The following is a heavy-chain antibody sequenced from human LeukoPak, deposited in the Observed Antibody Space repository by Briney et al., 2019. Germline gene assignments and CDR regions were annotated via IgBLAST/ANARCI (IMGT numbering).Heavy chain of an antibody. CDR3: ARGPYSKPKYYFDY. D-gene: IGHD6-13*01. Sequence: ASVKVSCKACGYTFTSYGISWVRQAPGQGLEWMGWISAYNGNTNYAQKLQGRVTMTTDTSTSTAYMELRSLRSDDTAVYYCARGPYSKPKYYFDYWGQGTLVTVSS. V-gene: IGHV1-18*01. CDR1: GYTFTSYG. J-gene: IGHJ4*02. CDR2: ISAYNGNT.